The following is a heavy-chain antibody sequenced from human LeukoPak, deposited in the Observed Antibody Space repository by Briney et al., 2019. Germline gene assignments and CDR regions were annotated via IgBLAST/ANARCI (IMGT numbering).Heavy chain of an antibody. CDR3: ARNGLTHYYYYYMDV. V-gene: IGHV3-48*04. J-gene: IGHJ6*03. CDR1: GFTFSSYS. CDR2: ISSSGSTI. Sequence: GGSLRLSCAASGFTFSSYSMNWVRQAPGKGLEWVSYISSSGSTIYYADSVKGRFTISRDNAKNSLYLQMNSLRAEDTAVYYCARNGLTHYYYYYMDVWGKGTTVTISS.